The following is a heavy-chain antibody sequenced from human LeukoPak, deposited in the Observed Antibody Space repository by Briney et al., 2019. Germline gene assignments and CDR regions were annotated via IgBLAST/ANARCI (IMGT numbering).Heavy chain of an antibody. Sequence: GGSLRLSCAASGFTFSSYWMHWVRQAPGKGLVWVSRINSDGSSTSYADSVKGRFTISRDNAKNTLYLQMNSLRAEDTAVYYCAKGQYDYGDYEDYWGQGTLVTVSS. V-gene: IGHV3-74*01. CDR3: AKGQYDYGDYEDY. CDR1: GFTFSSYW. D-gene: IGHD4-17*01. CDR2: INSDGSST. J-gene: IGHJ4*02.